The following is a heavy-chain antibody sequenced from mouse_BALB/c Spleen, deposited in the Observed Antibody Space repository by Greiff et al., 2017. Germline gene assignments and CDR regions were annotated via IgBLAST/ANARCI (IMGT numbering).Heavy chain of an antibody. Sequence: EVKVVESGPSLVKPSQTLSLTCSVTGDSITSGYWNWIRKFPGNKLEYMGYISYSGSTYYNPSLKSRISITRDTSKNQYYLQLNSVTTEDTATYYCARLDYYGSRDYAMDYWGQGTSVTVSS. V-gene: IGHV3-8*02. CDR1: GDSITSGY. CDR3: ARLDYYGSRDYAMDY. J-gene: IGHJ4*01. CDR2: ISYSGST. D-gene: IGHD1-1*01.